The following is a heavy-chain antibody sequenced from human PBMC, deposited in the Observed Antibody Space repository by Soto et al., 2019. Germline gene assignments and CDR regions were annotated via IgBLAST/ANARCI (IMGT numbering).Heavy chain of an antibody. Sequence: GGSLRLSCAASGFTFSSYSFNWVRQAPGKGLEWLSYIGSSSTTIYYADSVKGRFIISRDNAKNSLYLQMNSLRPEDTAVYYWGGDHQLALANWARGPRDPVSA. D-gene: IGHD2-2*01. CDR3: GGDHQLALAN. CDR1: GFTFSSYS. V-gene: IGHV3-48*01. J-gene: IGHJ4*02. CDR2: IGSSSTTI.